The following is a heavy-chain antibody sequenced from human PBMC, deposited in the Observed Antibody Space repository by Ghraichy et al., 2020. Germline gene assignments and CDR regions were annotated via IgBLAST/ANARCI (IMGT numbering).Heavy chain of an antibody. Sequence: SGPTLVTPTQTLTLTCTFSGFSLSTSGMCVSWIRQPPGKALEWLALIDWDDDKYYSTSLKTRLTISKDTSKNQVVLTMTNMDPVDTATYYCARIRSYCTNGVCYTPLQYYFDYWGQGTLVTVSS. CDR2: IDWDDDK. D-gene: IGHD2-8*01. CDR1: GFSLSTSGMC. J-gene: IGHJ4*02. CDR3: ARIRSYCTNGVCYTPLQYYFDY. V-gene: IGHV2-70*01.